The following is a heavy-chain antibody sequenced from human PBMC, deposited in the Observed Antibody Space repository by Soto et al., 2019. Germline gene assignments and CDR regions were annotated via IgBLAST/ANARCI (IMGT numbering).Heavy chain of an antibody. Sequence: EVQLLESGGGLVQPGESLRLSCAASGFTFSSYAMSWVRRAPGKGLEWVSVISGSDDSTYYADSVKGRFTISRDNSKNMLYLQMNSLRADDTAVYYCAKRSSSSTFDYWGQGTLVTVSS. V-gene: IGHV3-23*01. CDR3: AKRSSSSTFDY. D-gene: IGHD6-6*01. CDR1: GFTFSSYA. J-gene: IGHJ4*02. CDR2: ISGSDDST.